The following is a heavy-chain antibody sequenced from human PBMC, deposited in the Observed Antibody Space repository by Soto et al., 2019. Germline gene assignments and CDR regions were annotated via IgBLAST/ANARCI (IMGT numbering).Heavy chain of an antibody. V-gene: IGHV4-59*01. CDR3: ARGSRTDLFDY. Sequence: SETLSLTCTVSGGSISSYYWSWIRQPPGKGLEWIGYIYYSGSTNYNPSLKSRVTISVDTSKNQFSLKLGSVTAADTAVYYCARGSRTDLFDYWGQGTLVTVSS. J-gene: IGHJ4*02. CDR2: IYYSGST. CDR1: GGSISSYY. D-gene: IGHD1-26*01.